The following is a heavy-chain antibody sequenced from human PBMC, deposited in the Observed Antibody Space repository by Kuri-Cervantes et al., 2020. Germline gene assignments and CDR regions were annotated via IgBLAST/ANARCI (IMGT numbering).Heavy chain of an antibody. J-gene: IGHJ4*02. CDR2: RNPTDGDT. D-gene: IGHD2-8*01. Sequence: ASVKVSCKTSGFVFTTYYIHWMRQAPGQGLEYLGMRNPTDGDTYYAPNVQGRVTMTTDTSTSTAYMELSRLRSDDTAVYYCARTLPLYCTNGVCYFDYWGQGTLVTVSS. CDR3: ARTLPLYCTNGVCYFDY. CDR1: GFVFTTYY. V-gene: IGHV1-2*02.